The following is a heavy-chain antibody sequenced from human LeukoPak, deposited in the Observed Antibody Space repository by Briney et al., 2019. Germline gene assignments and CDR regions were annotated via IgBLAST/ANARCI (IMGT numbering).Heavy chain of an antibody. Sequence: GVSLRLSCAASGFTFSRHWMGWVRQSPGKGLEWLATIKQDGSQYYVDSVKGRFIISRDNDRNSLDLQMNSLRAEDTAVYSCARGPDYGDRLDYFDYWGQGTLVTVSS. CDR2: IKQDGSQ. V-gene: IGHV3-7*01. J-gene: IGHJ4*02. CDR3: ARGPDYGDRLDYFDY. CDR1: GFTFSRHW. D-gene: IGHD4-17*01.